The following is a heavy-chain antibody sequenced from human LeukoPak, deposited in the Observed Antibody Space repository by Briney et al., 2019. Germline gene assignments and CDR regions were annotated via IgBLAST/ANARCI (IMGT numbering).Heavy chain of an antibody. J-gene: IGHJ4*02. CDR3: AKDFELWFGELIDY. CDR1: GFTFSSYW. V-gene: IGHV3-74*01. Sequence: GGSLRLSCAASGFTFSSYWMHWVRQAPGKGLVWVSRINSDGSSTSYADSVKGRFTISRDNSKNTLYLQMNSLRAEDTAVYYCAKDFELWFGELIDYWGQGTLVTVSS. D-gene: IGHD3-10*01. CDR2: INSDGSST.